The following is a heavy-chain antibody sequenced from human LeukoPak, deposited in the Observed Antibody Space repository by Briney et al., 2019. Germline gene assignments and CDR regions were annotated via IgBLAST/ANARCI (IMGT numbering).Heavy chain of an antibody. Sequence: QPGVSLSLPCTPSGLTFNPYHMIWLRHSPGKGLECLTYISGSGANTYYADSVRGRFTISRDNSKNTLYLHMNSLRAEDTAVYYCAKERAGYTNPYYFDYWGQGTLVTVSS. V-gene: IGHV3-23*01. CDR1: GLTFNPYH. CDR3: AKERAGYTNPYYFDY. J-gene: IGHJ4*02. D-gene: IGHD3-16*02. CDR2: ISGSGANT.